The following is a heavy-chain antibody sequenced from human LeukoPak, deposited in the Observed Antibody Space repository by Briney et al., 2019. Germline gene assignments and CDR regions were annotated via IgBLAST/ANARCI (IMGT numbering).Heavy chain of an antibody. V-gene: IGHV1-69*13. Sequence: SVKVSCKASGGTFSSYAISWVRQAPGQGLEWMGGIIPIFGTANYAQKFQGRVTITADESTSTAYMELSSLRSEDTAVYYCARDGWHGSSWSHFQHWGQGTLVTVSS. D-gene: IGHD6-13*01. CDR3: ARDGWHGSSWSHFQH. J-gene: IGHJ1*01. CDR2: IIPIFGTA. CDR1: GGTFSSYA.